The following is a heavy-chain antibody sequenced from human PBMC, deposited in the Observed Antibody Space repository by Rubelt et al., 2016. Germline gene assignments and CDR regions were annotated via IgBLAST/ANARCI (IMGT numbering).Heavy chain of an antibody. J-gene: IGHJ4*02. CDR3: ATDRDSSGYYDNPDVSDL. CDR2: IRFDGSNK. CDR1: GFTFSFHG. Sequence: GSGGGLVQPGGSLRLSCAASGFTFSFHGMHWVRQAPGKGLEWVAFIRFDGSNKYYADSVKGRFTISRDNSKSTLYLQMNSLRAEDTALYYCATDRDSSGYYDNPDVSDLWGQGTLVTVSS. V-gene: IGHV3-30*02. D-gene: IGHD3-22*01.